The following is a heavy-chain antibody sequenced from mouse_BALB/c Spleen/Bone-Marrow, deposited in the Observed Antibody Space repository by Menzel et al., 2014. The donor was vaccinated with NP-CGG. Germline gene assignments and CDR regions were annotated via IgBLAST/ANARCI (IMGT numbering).Heavy chain of an antibody. CDR2: IYTNDGST. V-gene: IGHV5-6-2*01. Sequence: DVQLVESGGGLVKVGESLKLSCAASGFTFSTYYMSWVRQTPEKRLELVAAIYTNDGSTYYPDTVKGRFAISRDNAKNTLYLQMNSLKSEDTALYYCARRAFYALDYWGQGISVTVSS. CDR3: ARRAFYALDY. J-gene: IGHJ4*01. CDR1: GFTFSTYY.